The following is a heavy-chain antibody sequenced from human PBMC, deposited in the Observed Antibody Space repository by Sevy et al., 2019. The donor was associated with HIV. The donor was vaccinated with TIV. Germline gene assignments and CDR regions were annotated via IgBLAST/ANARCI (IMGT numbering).Heavy chain of an antibody. V-gene: IGHV3-49*03. Sequence: GGSLRLSCTTSGFTFDDYAMSWFRQAPGKGLEWVAFITRNSYEAYGGTTDYGASVKGRLFISRDDSKSIVHLQMNSLEIEDTAEYYCTRGLATADTPEYYFDYWGQGTLVTVSS. CDR1: GFTFDDYA. CDR2: ITRNSYEAYGGTT. D-gene: IGHD5-12*01. CDR3: TRGLATADTPEYYFDY. J-gene: IGHJ4*02.